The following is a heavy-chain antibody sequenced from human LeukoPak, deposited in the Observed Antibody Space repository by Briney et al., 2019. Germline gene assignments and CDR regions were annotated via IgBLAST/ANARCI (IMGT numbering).Heavy chain of an antibody. CDR3: ARTTYYYDSSGSIEVSGMDV. Sequence: PGGSLRLSCAASGFTFSSYWMHWVRQAPGKGLVWVSRINSDGSSTSYADSVKGRFTISRDNAKNSLYLQMNSLRAEDSAVYSCARTTYYYDSSGSIEVSGMDVWGQGTTVTVSS. CDR2: INSDGSST. CDR1: GFTFSSYW. J-gene: IGHJ6*02. V-gene: IGHV3-74*01. D-gene: IGHD3-22*01.